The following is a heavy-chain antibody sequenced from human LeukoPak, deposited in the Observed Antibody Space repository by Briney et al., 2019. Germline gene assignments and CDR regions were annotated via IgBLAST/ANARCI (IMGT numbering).Heavy chain of an antibody. D-gene: IGHD6-19*01. CDR1: GFTVSSNY. Sequence: GGSLRLSCAASGFTVSSNYMSWVRQAPGKGLEWVSVIYSDGRTYYADSVKGRFTISRDNSKNTLYLETNSLRAEDTAVYYCAKANGWYGTGYFDLWGRGTLDSVSS. V-gene: IGHV3-53*01. CDR3: AKANGWYGTGYFDL. J-gene: IGHJ2*01. CDR2: IYSDGRT.